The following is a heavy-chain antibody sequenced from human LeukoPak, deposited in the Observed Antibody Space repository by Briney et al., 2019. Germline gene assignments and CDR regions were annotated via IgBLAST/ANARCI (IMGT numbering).Heavy chain of an antibody. D-gene: IGHD6-19*01. CDR1: GGSISSSSYY. CDR3: ARVGRGSGWNFDY. V-gene: IGHV4-39*07. Sequence: SETLSLTCTVSGGSISSSSYYWGWIRQPPGKGLEWIGSIYYSGSTYYNPSLKSRVTISVDTSKNQFSLKLSSVTAADTAVYYCARVGRGSGWNFDYWGQGTLVTVSS. J-gene: IGHJ4*02. CDR2: IYYSGST.